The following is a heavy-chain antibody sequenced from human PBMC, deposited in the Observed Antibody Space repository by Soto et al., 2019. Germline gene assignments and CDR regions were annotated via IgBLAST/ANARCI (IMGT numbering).Heavy chain of an antibody. CDR1: GGSISSSGYY. J-gene: IGHJ4*02. CDR3: ARRIVGATADY. V-gene: IGHV4-39*01. D-gene: IGHD1-26*01. Sequence: QLQLQESGPGLVKPSETLSLTCTVSGGSISSSGYYWGWIRQPPGKGLEWIATIYYTGSTSYNPSLTSRVTISVDTSKNQFSLKVSSVTAADTAVYYCARRIVGATADYWGQGTLVTVSS. CDR2: IYYTGST.